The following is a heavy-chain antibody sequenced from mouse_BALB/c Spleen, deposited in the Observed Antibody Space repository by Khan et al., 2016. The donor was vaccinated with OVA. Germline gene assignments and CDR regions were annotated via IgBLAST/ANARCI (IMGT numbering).Heavy chain of an antibody. Sequence: QVQLKQSGPGLVAPSQSLSITCTVSGFSLSRYNIHWVRQPPGKGLEWLGMIWGGGGTDYNSTLKSRLSISKDNSKSQVFLKMNSLQTDDPALYYCARAYYRYYGYYAMDYWGQGTSVTVSS. J-gene: IGHJ4*01. CDR2: IWGGGGT. D-gene: IGHD2-14*01. CDR3: ARAYYRYYGYYAMDY. CDR1: GFSLSRYN. V-gene: IGHV2-6-4*01.